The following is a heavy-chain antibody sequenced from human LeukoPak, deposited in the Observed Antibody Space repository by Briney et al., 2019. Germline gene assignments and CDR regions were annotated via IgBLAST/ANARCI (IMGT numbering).Heavy chain of an antibody. D-gene: IGHD3-22*01. Sequence: AGSLSLSCSASGITFSSSWMHWVRQGPGKGLVWVSRICSDGSKKIYADSVKGRFTISRDNAKNTLYLQMNSLRAEDTAAEYCARNQCLAGLTTVDYWGQGTLVTVSS. CDR3: ARNQCLAGLTTVDY. V-gene: IGHV3-74*01. CDR1: GITFSSSW. CDR2: ICSDGSKK. J-gene: IGHJ4*02.